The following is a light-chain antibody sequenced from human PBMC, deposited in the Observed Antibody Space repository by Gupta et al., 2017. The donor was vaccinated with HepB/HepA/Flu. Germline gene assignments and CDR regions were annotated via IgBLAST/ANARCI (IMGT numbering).Light chain of an antibody. V-gene: IGLV2-14*03. CDR3: NWYMRSITVV. CDR1: SSDVGGYNY. J-gene: IGLJ2*01. CDR2: DVS. Sequence: QSALTQPASVSVSPGQSIAISCTGISSDVGGYNYVACYQHHPRKPPQRFIYDVSNRPAGVSNCFSASKSGNTASLTLSALQGEDEADYYSNWYMRSITVVFGAGTKLTVL.